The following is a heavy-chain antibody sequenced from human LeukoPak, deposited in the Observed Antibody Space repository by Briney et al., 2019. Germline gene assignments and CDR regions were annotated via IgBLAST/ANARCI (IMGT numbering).Heavy chain of an antibody. V-gene: IGHV3-43*02. CDR3: AKDRHNWNYGFDY. Sequence: PGRSLRLSCTASGFTFGDYAMSWVRQAPGKGLEWVSLISGDGGSPYYADSVKGRFTISRDNSKNSLYLQMNSLRTEDTAMYYCAKDRHNWNYGFDYWGQGTLVTVSS. CDR1: GFTFGDYA. J-gene: IGHJ4*02. CDR2: ISGDGGSP. D-gene: IGHD1-7*01.